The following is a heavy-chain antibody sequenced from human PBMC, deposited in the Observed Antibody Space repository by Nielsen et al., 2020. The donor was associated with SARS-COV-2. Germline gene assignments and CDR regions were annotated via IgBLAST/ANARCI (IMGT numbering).Heavy chain of an antibody. J-gene: IGHJ6*02. CDR1: GFTFSSYW. Sequence: GGSLRLSCAASGFTFSSYWMSWVRQAPGKGLEWVANIKQDGSEKYYVDSVKGRFTISRDNAKNSLYLQMNSLRAEDTAVYYCARDQGARNYYYYYGMDVWGQGTTVTVSS. V-gene: IGHV3-7*03. CDR3: ARDQGARNYYYYYGMDV. CDR2: IKQDGSEK. D-gene: IGHD4/OR15-4a*01.